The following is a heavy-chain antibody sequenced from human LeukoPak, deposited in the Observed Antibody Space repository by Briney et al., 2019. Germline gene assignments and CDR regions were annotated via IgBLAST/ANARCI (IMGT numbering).Heavy chain of an antibody. CDR1: GGSISSSSYY. J-gene: IGHJ5*02. Sequence: ASETLSLTCTVSGGSISSSSYYWGWIRQPPGKGLEWIGSIFYSGSTYYNPSLKSRVTISVDTSKNQFSLKLSSVTAADTAVYYCARSFLGNWFDPWGQGTLVTVSS. CDR2: IFYSGST. D-gene: IGHD2/OR15-2a*01. CDR3: ARSFLGNWFDP. V-gene: IGHV4-39*07.